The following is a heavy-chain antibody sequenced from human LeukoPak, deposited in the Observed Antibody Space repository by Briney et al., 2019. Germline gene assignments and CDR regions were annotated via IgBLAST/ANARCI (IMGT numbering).Heavy chain of an antibody. CDR1: GYTFTSYG. Sequence: ASVKVSCKASGYTFTSYGISWVRQAPGQGLEWMGWISAYNGNTNYAQKLQGRVTMTTDTSTSTAYMELGSLRSDDTAVYYCARVVPGSYDSSAGTGYFDYWGQGTLVTVSS. V-gene: IGHV1-18*01. CDR2: ISAYNGNT. D-gene: IGHD3-22*01. CDR3: ARVVPGSYDSSAGTGYFDY. J-gene: IGHJ4*02.